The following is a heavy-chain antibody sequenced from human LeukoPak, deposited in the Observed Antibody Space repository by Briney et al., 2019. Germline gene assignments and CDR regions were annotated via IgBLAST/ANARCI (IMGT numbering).Heavy chain of an antibody. Sequence: GGPLRLSCAASGFTFSSYGMHWVRQAPGKGLEWVAVISYDGSNKYYADSVKGRFTISRDNSKNTLSLQVNSLRAEDTAVYYCAKVTDSRRGSFDYWGQGTLVTVSS. V-gene: IGHV3-30*18. CDR2: ISYDGSNK. CDR3: AKVTDSRRGSFDY. J-gene: IGHJ4*02. CDR1: GFTFSSYG. D-gene: IGHD6-13*01.